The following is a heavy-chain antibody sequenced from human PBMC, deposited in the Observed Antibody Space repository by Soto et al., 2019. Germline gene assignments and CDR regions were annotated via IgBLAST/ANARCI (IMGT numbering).Heavy chain of an antibody. CDR1: GGSFSGYY. CDR3: ARADRIAAAGQFDY. D-gene: IGHD6-13*01. J-gene: IGHJ4*02. V-gene: IGHV4-34*01. CDR2: INHSGST. Sequence: SETLSLTCAVYGGSFSGYYWSWIRQPPGKGLEWIGEINHSGSTNYNPSLKSRVTISVDTSKNQFSLKLSSVTAADTAVYYCARADRIAAAGQFDYWGQGTLVTVSS.